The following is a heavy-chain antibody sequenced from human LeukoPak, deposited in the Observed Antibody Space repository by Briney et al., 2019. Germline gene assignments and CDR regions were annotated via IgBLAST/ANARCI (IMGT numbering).Heavy chain of an antibody. V-gene: IGHV3-74*01. D-gene: IGHD3-10*01. Sequence: GVSLRLSCAVSGFTFSSFWVHWVRQVRGKGRVCVSRINSDGCSTSYADSVEGRFTVCGHNSRHTLYGQMNSLSAEDTAVYYCSTGSGHAFDIWGRGTMVTVSS. CDR2: INSDGCST. J-gene: IGHJ3*02. CDR3: STGSGHAFDI. CDR1: GFTFSSFW.